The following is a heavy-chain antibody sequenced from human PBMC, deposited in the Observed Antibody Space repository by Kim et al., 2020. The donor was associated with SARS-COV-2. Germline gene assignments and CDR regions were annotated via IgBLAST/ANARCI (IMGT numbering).Heavy chain of an antibody. CDR1: GLTFSSHA. V-gene: IGHV3-23*01. J-gene: IGHJ4*02. CDR3: AEDRTERWLQSGDFDH. CDR2: ISDSGHNT. Sequence: GGSLRLSCAASGLTFSSHAISWVRQAPGRGLEWDPTISDSGHNTYYADSLKGRLTISRDNSKNMLFLQMNSLSAEDTAMYYCAEDRTERWLQSGDFDHWGQGTLVTVSS. D-gene: IGHD5-12*01.